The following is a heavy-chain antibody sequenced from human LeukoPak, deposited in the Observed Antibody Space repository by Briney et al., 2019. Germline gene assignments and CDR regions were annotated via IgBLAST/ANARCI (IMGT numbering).Heavy chain of an antibody. J-gene: IGHJ4*02. D-gene: IGHD3-22*01. CDR1: NASIISSSYY. V-gene: IGHV4-39*01. CDR2: IYYRGRT. CDR3: ARQKILDDNYDSSGYYVDQ. Sequence: SETLSLTCSVSNASIISSSYYWGWIRQPPGKGLEWIGSIYYRGRTHYNPSLKIRVTISADTSKNQFSLNLNSVTASDTAVYYCARQKILDDNYDSSGYYVDQWGQGSLVTVSS.